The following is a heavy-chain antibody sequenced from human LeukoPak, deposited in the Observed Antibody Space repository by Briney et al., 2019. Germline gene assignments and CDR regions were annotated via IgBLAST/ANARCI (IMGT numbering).Heavy chain of an antibody. CDR1: GGSFSGYY. CDR3: ARVTSGPPPMVRGGVPGWFDP. Sequence: PSETLSLTCAVYGGSFSGYYWSWIRQPPGKGLEWIGEINHSGSTNYNPSLKSRVTISVDTSKNQFPLKLSSVTAADTAVYYCARVTSGPPPMVRGGVPGWFDPWGQGTLVTVSS. J-gene: IGHJ5*02. CDR2: INHSGST. D-gene: IGHD3-10*01. V-gene: IGHV4-34*01.